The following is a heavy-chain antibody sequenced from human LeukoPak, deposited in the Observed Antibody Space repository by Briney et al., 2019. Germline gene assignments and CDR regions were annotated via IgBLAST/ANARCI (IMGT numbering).Heavy chain of an antibody. J-gene: IGHJ4*02. D-gene: IGHD3-3*01. CDR1: GFTFSSYG. CDR3: ARDSGDFWSGFDY. V-gene: IGHV3-33*01. CDR2: IWYDGSNK. Sequence: GGSLRLSCAASGFTFSSYGMHWVRQAPGKGLEWVAVIWYDGSNKYYADSVKGRFTISRDNSKNTLYLQMNSLRAEDTAVYYCARDSGDFWSGFDYWGQGTPVTVSS.